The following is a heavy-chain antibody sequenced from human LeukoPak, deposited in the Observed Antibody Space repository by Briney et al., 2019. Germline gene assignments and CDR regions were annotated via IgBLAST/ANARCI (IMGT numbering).Heavy chain of an antibody. V-gene: IGHV4-34*01. Sequence: SETLSLTCAVYGGSFSGYYWSWIRQPPGKGLEWIGSIYYSGSTYYNPSLKSRVTISVDTSKNQSSLKLSSATAADTAVYYCARQGRRSYFDYWGQGNLVTVSS. CDR1: GGSFSGYY. CDR2: IYYSGST. CDR3: ARQGRRSYFDY. J-gene: IGHJ4*02.